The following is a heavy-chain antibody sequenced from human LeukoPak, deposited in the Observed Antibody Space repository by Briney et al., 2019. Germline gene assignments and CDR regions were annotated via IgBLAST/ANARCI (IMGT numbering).Heavy chain of an antibody. D-gene: IGHD2-15*01. CDR2: INHSGST. CDR3: ARGMPTQGSY. J-gene: IGHJ4*02. V-gene: IGHV4-34*01. Sequence: PSETLSLTCAVYGGSFSGYYWSWIRQPPGKGLEWIGEINHSGSTNYNPSLKSRVTISVDTSKNQFSLKLSSVTAADTAVYYCARGMPTQGSYWGQGTLVTVSS. CDR1: GGSFSGYY.